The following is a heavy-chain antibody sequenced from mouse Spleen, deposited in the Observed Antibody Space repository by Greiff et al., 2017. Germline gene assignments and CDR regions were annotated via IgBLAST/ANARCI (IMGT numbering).Heavy chain of an antibody. CDR3: ARRSYGSSYGYYFDY. V-gene: IGHV5-9-2*01. CDR2: ISGGGSYT. J-gene: IGHJ2*01. Sequence: EVKLVESGGGLVKPGGSLKLSCAASGFTFSSYGMSWVRQTPEKRLEWVATISGGGSYTYYPDSVKGRFTISRDNAKNNLYLQMSSLRSEDTALYYCARRSYGSSYGYYFDYWGQGTTLTVSS. D-gene: IGHD1-1*01. CDR1: GFTFSSYG.